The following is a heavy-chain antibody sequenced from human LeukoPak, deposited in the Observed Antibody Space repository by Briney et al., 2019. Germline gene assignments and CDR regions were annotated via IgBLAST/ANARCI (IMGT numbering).Heavy chain of an antibody. V-gene: IGHV1-8*01. Sequence: GASVKVSCKASVYTFTSYDINWVRQATGQGLAWMGWMNPNSGNTGYAQKFQGRVTMTRNTSISTAYMELSSLRSEDTAVYYCNCIAVAGEPFDYWGQGTLVTVSS. CDR3: NCIAVAGEPFDY. CDR2: MNPNSGNT. CDR1: VYTFTSYD. J-gene: IGHJ4*02. D-gene: IGHD6-19*01.